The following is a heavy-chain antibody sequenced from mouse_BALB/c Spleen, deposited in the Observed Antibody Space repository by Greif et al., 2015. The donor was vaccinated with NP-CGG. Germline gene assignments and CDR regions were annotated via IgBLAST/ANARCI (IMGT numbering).Heavy chain of an antibody. CDR1: GFNIKDTY. J-gene: IGHJ3*01. D-gene: IGHD2-4*01. CDR2: IDPANGNT. CDR3: ARMITSAY. Sequence: VQLQQSGAELVKPGASVKLSCAASGFNIKDTYMHWVKQRPEQGLEWIGRIDPANGNTKYDPKFQGKATITADTSSNTAYLQLSSLTSEDTAVYYCARMITSAYWGQGTLVTVSA. V-gene: IGHV14-3*02.